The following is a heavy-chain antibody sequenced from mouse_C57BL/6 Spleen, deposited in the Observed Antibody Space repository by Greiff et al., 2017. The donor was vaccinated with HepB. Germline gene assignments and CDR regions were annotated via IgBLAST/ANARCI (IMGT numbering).Heavy chain of an antibody. J-gene: IGHJ1*03. V-gene: IGHV5-17*01. Sequence: EVQLVESGGGLVKPGGSLKLSCAASGFTFSDYGMHWVRQAPEKGLEWVAYISSGSSTIYYADTVKGRFTISRDNAKNTLFLQMTSLRSEDTAMYYCARPNYYGSSDWYFDVWGTGPTVTVSS. CDR3: ARPNYYGSSDWYFDV. D-gene: IGHD1-1*01. CDR2: ISSGSSTI. CDR1: GFTFSDYG.